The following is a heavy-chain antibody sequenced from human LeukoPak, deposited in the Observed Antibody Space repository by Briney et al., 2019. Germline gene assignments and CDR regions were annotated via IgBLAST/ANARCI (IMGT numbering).Heavy chain of an antibody. CDR3: ARGLDTAIAY. Sequence: SQTLSLTCAISGDSVSSNSATWNWIRQSPSRGLEWLGRTYYKSKWHSDHAVSVKSRIILNPDTSKNQFSLQLDSVTPEDTAVYFCARGLDTAIAYWGQGTLVTVSS. V-gene: IGHV6-1*01. J-gene: IGHJ4*02. D-gene: IGHD5-18*01. CDR2: TYYKSKWHS. CDR1: GDSVSSNSAT.